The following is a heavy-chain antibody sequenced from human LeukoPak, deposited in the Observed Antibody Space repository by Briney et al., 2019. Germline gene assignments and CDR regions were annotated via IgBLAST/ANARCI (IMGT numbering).Heavy chain of an antibody. D-gene: IGHD3-3*01. CDR2: ISGSGGST. Sequence: GGSLRLSCAASGFTFSSYAVSWVRQAPGKGLEWVSAISGSGGSTYYADSVKGRFTISRDNSKNTLYLQMNSLRAEDTAVYYCAKALFWSGPGPSPIGGGDPDYWGQGTLVTVSS. CDR1: GFTFSSYA. J-gene: IGHJ4*02. V-gene: IGHV3-23*01. CDR3: AKALFWSGPGPSPIGGGDPDY.